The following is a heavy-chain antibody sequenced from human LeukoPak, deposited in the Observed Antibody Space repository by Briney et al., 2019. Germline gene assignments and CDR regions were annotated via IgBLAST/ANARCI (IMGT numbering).Heavy chain of an antibody. V-gene: IGHV3-30*04. Sequence: GRSLRLSCVGSGFTFSNYALHWVRQAPGKGPEWVALIFSYVTNKYYAESGKGRFTISRDNSKTPLYLHMDSLRADDTAVYSCARIGSNTWAKPSNFDYWGQGTLVTVSS. J-gene: IGHJ4*02. D-gene: IGHD2-2*01. CDR1: GFTFSNYA. CDR3: ARIGSNTWAKPSNFDY. CDR2: IFSYVTNK.